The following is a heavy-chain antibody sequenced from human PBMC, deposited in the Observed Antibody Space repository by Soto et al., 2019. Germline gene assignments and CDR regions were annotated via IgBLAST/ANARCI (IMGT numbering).Heavy chain of an antibody. Sequence: ASVKVSCKASGYTFTSYGISWVRQAPGQGLEWMGWISAYNGNTNYAQKLQGRVTMTTDTSTSTAYMELRSLRSDDTAVYYCARLPLRYFDWLPSYYYYYMDVWGKGTTVTVSS. J-gene: IGHJ6*03. CDR2: ISAYNGNT. V-gene: IGHV1-18*01. D-gene: IGHD3-9*01. CDR3: ARLPLRYFDWLPSYYYYYMDV. CDR1: GYTFTSYG.